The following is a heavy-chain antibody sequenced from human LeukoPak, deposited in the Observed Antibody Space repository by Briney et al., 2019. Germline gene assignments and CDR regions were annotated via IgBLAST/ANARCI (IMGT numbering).Heavy chain of an antibody. CDR2: INWNSGNM. D-gene: IGHD3-10*01. CDR3: AKDRVRGVIIPDAFNI. CDR1: GFTFDDYA. Sequence: GGSLRLSCAASGFTFDDYAMHWVRQAPGKGLEWVSAINWNSGNMGYADSVKGRFTISRDNAKNSLYLQMNRLRAEDTALYYCAKDRVRGVIIPDAFNIWGQGTMVTVSS. V-gene: IGHV3-9*01. J-gene: IGHJ3*02.